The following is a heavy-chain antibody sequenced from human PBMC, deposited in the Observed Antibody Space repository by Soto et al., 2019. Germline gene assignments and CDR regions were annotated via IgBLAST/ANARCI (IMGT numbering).Heavy chain of an antibody. D-gene: IGHD1-26*01. CDR1: GFTFSRHA. CDR3: ANDRGAYSTHRCYFSDL. J-gene: IGHJ5*02. Sequence: EVQLLESGGNLVQPGGSLRLSCAASGFTFSRHAMSWVRQAPGEGLEWVSTLDAGDTTYYADSVKGRFTISRDNARNALSLPMNSVRVEDKAVYDYANDRGAYSTHRCYFSDLWGHGTLVTVSS. CDR2: LDAGDTT. V-gene: IGHV3-23*01.